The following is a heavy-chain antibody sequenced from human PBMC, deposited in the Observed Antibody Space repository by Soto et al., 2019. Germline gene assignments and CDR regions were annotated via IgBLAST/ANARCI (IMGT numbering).Heavy chain of an antibody. Sequence: SETLSLTCSVSGYSVTSSDYYWAWIRQPPGKGLEWIGSMFYSGLTYYNPPLKSRVTLSVDTSKNQFSVRLNSVTAADTAVYYCAPLSVSLSGPYGIHVWGQGTTVTVSS. CDR3: APLSVSLSGPYGIHV. J-gene: IGHJ6*02. V-gene: IGHV4-39*01. CDR2: MFYSGLT. D-gene: IGHD2-15*01. CDR1: GYSVTSSDYY.